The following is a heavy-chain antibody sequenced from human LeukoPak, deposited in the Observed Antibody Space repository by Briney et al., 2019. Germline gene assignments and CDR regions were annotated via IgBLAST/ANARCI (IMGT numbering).Heavy chain of an antibody. CDR1: GGSFSGYY. V-gene: IGHV4-34*01. CDR3: ASHGTIFGVVVGNWFDP. D-gene: IGHD3-3*01. CDR2: INHSGST. J-gene: IGHJ5*02. Sequence: KASETLSLTCAVYGGSFSGYYWSWIRQPPGKGLEWIGEINHSGSTNYNPSLKSRVTISVDTSKNQFSLKLSSVTAADTAVYYCASHGTIFGVVVGNWFDPWGQGTLVTVSS.